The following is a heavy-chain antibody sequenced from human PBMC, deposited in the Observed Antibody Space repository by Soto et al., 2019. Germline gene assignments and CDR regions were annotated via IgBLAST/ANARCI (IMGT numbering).Heavy chain of an antibody. CDR1: GYTFTSYA. CDR3: ARDPGYSYGYN. Sequence: QVQLVQSGAEVKKPGASVKVSCKASGYTFTSYAMHWVRQAPGQRLEWMGWINAGNGNTKYSQKFQGRVTITRDTSASTAYMELSSLRSEDTAAYYCARDPGYSYGYNWGQGTLVTVSS. D-gene: IGHD5-18*01. J-gene: IGHJ4*02. CDR2: INAGNGNT. V-gene: IGHV1-3*01.